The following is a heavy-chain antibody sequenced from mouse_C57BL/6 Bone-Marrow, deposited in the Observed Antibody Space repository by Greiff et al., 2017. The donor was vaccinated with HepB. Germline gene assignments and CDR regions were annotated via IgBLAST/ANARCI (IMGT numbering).Heavy chain of an antibody. Sequence: QVQLKESGPGLVAPSQCLSITCTVSGFSLTCYGVDWVRQSPGKGLEWLGVIWGVGSTNYNSALKSRLSISKDNSKSQVFLKMTSLQTDDTAMYYCASWIYYGNLRRAMDYWGQGTSVTVSS. CDR2: IWGVGST. CDR1: GFSLTCYG. J-gene: IGHJ4*01. CDR3: ASWIYYGNLRRAMDY. V-gene: IGHV2-6*01. D-gene: IGHD2-1*01.